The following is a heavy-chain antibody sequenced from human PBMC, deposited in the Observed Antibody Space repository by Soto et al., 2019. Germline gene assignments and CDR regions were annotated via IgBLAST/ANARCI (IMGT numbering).Heavy chain of an antibody. Sequence: SDTLSLTCTVFGGSISSYYWSWIRQPPGKGLEWIGYIYYSGSTNYNPSLKSRVTISVDTSKNQFSLKLSSVTAADTAVYYCARGVTYDILTGYLGGYKWFDPWGQGTRVNVS. CDR2: IYYSGST. V-gene: IGHV4-59*01. CDR3: ARGVTYDILTGYLGGYKWFDP. CDR1: GGSISSYY. D-gene: IGHD3-9*01. J-gene: IGHJ5*02.